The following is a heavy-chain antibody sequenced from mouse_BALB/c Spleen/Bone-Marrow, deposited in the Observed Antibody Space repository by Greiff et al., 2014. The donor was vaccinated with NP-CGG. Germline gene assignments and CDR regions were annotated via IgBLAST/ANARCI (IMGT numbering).Heavy chain of an antibody. CDR2: IYPGGGYT. CDR1: GYTFTNYW. V-gene: IGHV1-63*02. D-gene: IGHD2-14*01. J-gene: IGHJ1*01. Sequence: QVQLQQPGAELVRPGTSVKISCKASGYTFTNYWLGWVKQRPGHGLEWNGDIYPGGGYTNYNEKFKGKATLTADTSSSTAYMQLSSLTSEDSAVYFCAREVRRYFDVWGAGTTVTVSS. CDR3: AREVRRYFDV.